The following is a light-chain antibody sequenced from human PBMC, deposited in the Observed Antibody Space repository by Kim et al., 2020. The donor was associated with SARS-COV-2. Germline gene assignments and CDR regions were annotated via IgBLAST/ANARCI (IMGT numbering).Light chain of an antibody. V-gene: IGKV3-15*01. Sequence: SVSPGERATLSCSASQSVSSDLAWYQQKPGQAPRLLIYGASTRATGIPARFSGSGSGTEFTLTISSLQSEDFAVYYCQQYNKWPITFGQGTKLEIK. CDR3: QQYNKWPIT. CDR2: GAS. CDR1: QSVSSD. J-gene: IGKJ2*01.